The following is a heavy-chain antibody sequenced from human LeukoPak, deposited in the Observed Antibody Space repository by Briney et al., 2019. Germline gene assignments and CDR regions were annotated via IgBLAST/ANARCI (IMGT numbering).Heavy chain of an antibody. D-gene: IGHD3-22*01. J-gene: IGHJ4*02. CDR2: ISGSGGTT. V-gene: IGHV3-23*01. CDR3: AKRGVVIRVILVGFHKEAYYFDS. Sequence: GGSLRLSCAVSGITLSNYGMSWVRQAPGKGLEWVAGISGSGGTTNYADSVKGRVTISRDNPKNTLFLHMNSLSAEDTAVYFCAKRGVVIRVILVGFHKEAYYFDSWGQGALVTVSS. CDR1: GITLSNYG.